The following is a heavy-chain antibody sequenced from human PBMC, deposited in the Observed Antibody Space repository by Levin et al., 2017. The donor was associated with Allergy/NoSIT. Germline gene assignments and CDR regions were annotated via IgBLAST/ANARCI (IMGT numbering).Heavy chain of an antibody. CDR2: INHSGST. D-gene: IGHD3-10*01. Sequence: SETLSLTCAVYGGSFSGYYWSWIRQPPGKGLEWIGEINHSGSTNYNPSLKSRVTISVDTSKNQFSLKLSSVTAADTAVYYCARAKWFGELKVASDWYFDLWGRGTLVTVSS. V-gene: IGHV4-34*01. CDR3: ARAKWFGELKVASDWYFDL. CDR1: GGSFSGYY. J-gene: IGHJ2*01.